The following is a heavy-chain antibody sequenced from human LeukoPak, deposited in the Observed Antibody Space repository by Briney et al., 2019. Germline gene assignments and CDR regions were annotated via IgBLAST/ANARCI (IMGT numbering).Heavy chain of an antibody. CDR3: ARAEAGAVADWFDP. V-gene: IGHV1-69*06. J-gene: IGHJ5*02. D-gene: IGHD6-19*01. CDR1: GYTFTGYY. Sequence: GASVKVSCKASGYTFTGYYMHWVRQAPGQGLEWMGGIIPIFGTANYAQKFQGRVTITADKSTSKAYMALSSLRSEDTAVYYCARAEAGAVADWFDPWGQGTLVTVSS. CDR2: IIPIFGTA.